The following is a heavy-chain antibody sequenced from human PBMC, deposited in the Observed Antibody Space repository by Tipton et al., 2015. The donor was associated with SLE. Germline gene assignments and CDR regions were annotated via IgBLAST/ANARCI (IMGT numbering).Heavy chain of an antibody. D-gene: IGHD2-2*01. Sequence: SLRLSCAASGFTFSSYWMSWVRQAPGKGLEWVANIKQDGSEKYYVDSVKGRFTISRDNAKNSLYLQMNSLRAEDTAVYYCARYIVVVPAARRGIYYYYGMDVWGQGTTVTVS. CDR3: ARYIVVVPAARRGIYYYYGMDV. CDR1: GFTFSSYW. V-gene: IGHV3-7*05. J-gene: IGHJ6*02. CDR2: IKQDGSEK.